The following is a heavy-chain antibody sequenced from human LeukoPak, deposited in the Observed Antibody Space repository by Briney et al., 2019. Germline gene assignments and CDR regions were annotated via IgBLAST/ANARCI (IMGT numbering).Heavy chain of an antibody. J-gene: IGHJ4*02. CDR2: INQSGST. V-gene: IGHV4-34*01. D-gene: IGHD6-13*01. CDR3: ARFDPVGAAAGTDH. CDR1: GGSFRGYY. Sequence: SETLSLTCAVYGGSFRGYYGSWIRRPPGKGLGWIGEINQSGSTNYNPPLKSRVTISVDPSQNQFSLKLSSVTPADTAVYYCARFDPVGAAAGTDHWGQGTLVTVSS.